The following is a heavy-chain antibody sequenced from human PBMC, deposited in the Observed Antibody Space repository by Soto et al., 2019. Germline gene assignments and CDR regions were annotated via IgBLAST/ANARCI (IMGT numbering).Heavy chain of an antibody. CDR1: GFTFSSYT. D-gene: IGHD6-13*01. CDR3: ARFTHSSTGYTSRSYFDY. Sequence: EVQVVESGGGLVTPGGSLRLSCAASGFTFSSYTMNWVRQAPGKGLERDSSISSSSTYIYYAVSAKGRFTVSRDNAKNSLYLQMNILRAEDTAVYFCARFTHSSTGYTSRSYFDYWGQGTLVTVSS. CDR2: ISSSSTYI. V-gene: IGHV3-21*01. J-gene: IGHJ4*02.